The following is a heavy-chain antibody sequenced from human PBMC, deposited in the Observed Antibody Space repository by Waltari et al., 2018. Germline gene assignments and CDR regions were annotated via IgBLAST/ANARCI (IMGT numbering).Heavy chain of an antibody. CDR1: GGSFSGYY. CDR2: INHSGST. J-gene: IGHJ4*02. CDR3: ASKYYDFWSGYYTHYYFDY. Sequence: QVQLQQWGAGLLKPSETLSLTCAVYGGSFSGYYWSWIRQPPGTGLEWIGEINHSGSTNYNPSLKSRVTISVDTSKNQFSLKLSSVTAADTAVYYCASKYYDFWSGYYTHYYFDYWGQGTLVTVSS. D-gene: IGHD3-3*01. V-gene: IGHV4-34*01.